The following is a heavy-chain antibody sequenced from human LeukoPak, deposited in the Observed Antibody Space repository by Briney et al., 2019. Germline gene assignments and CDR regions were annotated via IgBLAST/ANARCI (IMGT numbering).Heavy chain of an antibody. CDR2: ISETSSHT. D-gene: IGHD6-13*01. V-gene: IGHV3-23*01. CDR1: GFTFSSNA. J-gene: IGHJ5*02. CDR3: AKDFSSSWQFDP. Sequence: GGSLRLSCAASGFTFSSNAMTWVRQAPGQGLEWVSSISETSSHTFYADSEKGRFTISRDNTKNTLFLQMNSLRVEDTAIYYCAKDFSSSWQFDPWGLGTLVTVSS.